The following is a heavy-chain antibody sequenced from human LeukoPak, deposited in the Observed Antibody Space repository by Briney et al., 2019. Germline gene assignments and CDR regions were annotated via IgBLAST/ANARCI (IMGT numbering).Heavy chain of an antibody. CDR3: ARDHLSGIAVAGDY. J-gene: IGHJ4*02. CDR1: GGSVSSGSYY. V-gene: IGHV4-61*01. Sequence: SETLSLTCTVSGGSVSSGSYYWSWIRQPPGKGLEWLGYIYYSGSTNYNPSLKSRVTVSVDTSKNQFSLKLSSVTAADTAVYYCARDHLSGIAVAGDYRGQGTLVTVSS. D-gene: IGHD6-19*01. CDR2: IYYSGST.